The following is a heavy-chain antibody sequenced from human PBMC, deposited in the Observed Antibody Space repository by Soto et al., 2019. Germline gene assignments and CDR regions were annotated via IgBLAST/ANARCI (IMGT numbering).Heavy chain of an antibody. CDR3: ARDGAGRVQLCHYYYGMDV. CDR2: INPNSGGT. Sequence: QVQLVQSGAEVKKPGASVKVSCKASGYTFTGYYMHWVRQAPGQGLEWMGWINPNSGGTNYAQKFQGRVTMTRDTSISTAYMELSRLRSDDTAVYYCARDGAGRVQLCHYYYGMDVWGQGTTVTVSS. J-gene: IGHJ6*02. V-gene: IGHV1-2*02. CDR1: GYTFTGYY. D-gene: IGHD5-18*01.